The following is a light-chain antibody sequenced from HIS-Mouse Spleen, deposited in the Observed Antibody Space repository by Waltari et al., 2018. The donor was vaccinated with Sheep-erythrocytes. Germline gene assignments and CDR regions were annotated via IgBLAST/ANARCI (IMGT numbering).Light chain of an antibody. J-gene: IGLJ2*01. V-gene: IGLV3-1*01. CDR2: QDS. Sequence: SYELTQPPSVSVSPGQTASITCSGDKLGDKYACWYHQKPGQSHLLVIYQDSKRPSGIPERFSGSNSGNTATLTISGTQAMDEADYYCQAWDSSTVVFGGGTKLTVL. CDR3: QAWDSSTVV. CDR1: KLGDKY.